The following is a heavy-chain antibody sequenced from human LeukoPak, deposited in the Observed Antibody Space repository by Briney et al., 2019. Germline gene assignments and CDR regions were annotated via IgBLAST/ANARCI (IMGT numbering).Heavy chain of an antibody. V-gene: IGHV4-59*01. CDR3: ARVWTAYDY. CDR1: GGSISAFY. J-gene: IGHJ4*02. Sequence: SETLSLTCTVSGGSISAFYWSWIRQPPGKGLEWIGYIYYTGSTNYNPSLKSRVTMSVDTSKNQFSLKLNSVTAADTAVYYCARVWTAYDYWGQGTLVTVSS. D-gene: IGHD3/OR15-3a*01. CDR2: IYYTGST.